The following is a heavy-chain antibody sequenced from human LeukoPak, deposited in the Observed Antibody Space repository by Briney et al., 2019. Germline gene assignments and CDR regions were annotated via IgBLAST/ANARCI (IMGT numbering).Heavy chain of an antibody. CDR2: IYYSGST. Sequence: SETLSLTCTVSGGSISSYYWSWIRQPPGKGLEWIGYIYYSGSTNYNPSLKSRVTISVDTSKNQFSLKLSSVTAADTAVYYCARGYSGYDWSAFDIWGQGTMVTVSS. CDR3: ARGYSGYDWSAFDI. D-gene: IGHD5-12*01. J-gene: IGHJ3*02. CDR1: GGSISSYY. V-gene: IGHV4-59*01.